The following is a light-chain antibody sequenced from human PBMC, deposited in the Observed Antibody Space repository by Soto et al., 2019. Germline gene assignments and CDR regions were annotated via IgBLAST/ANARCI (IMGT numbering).Light chain of an antibody. J-gene: IGLJ2*01. Sequence: QSALTQPPSASGSPGQSVTISCTGTSSDVGGYNYVSWYQQHPGKAPQLMIYEVTKRPSGVPDRFSGSKSGNTASLTVSGLQAEDEAVYYCSSYAGSNNVVFGGGTKVTVL. V-gene: IGLV2-8*01. CDR1: SSDVGGYNY. CDR2: EVT. CDR3: SSYAGSNNVV.